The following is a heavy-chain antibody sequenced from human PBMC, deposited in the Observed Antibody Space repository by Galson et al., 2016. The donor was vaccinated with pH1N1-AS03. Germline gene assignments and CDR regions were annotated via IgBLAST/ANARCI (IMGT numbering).Heavy chain of an antibody. D-gene: IGHD3-10*01. CDR2: ISSEVSNE. CDR3: ARVKSEEFYFGGGPAYYYYGMDC. CDR1: GFTLSRYA. J-gene: IGHJ6*02. V-gene: IGHV3-30*01. Sequence: SLRLSCAASGFTLSRYAMHWVRQAPGKGLEWVALISSEVSNENFADSVRGRFTIPRDNSKNTLHLQMNSLRPEDTAVYYCARVKSEEFYFGGGPAYYYYGMDCWGQGTTVSVSS.